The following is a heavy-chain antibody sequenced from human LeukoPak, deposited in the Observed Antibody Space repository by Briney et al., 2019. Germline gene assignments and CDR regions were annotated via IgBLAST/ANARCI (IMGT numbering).Heavy chain of an antibody. J-gene: IGHJ3*02. CDR2: IYSGGSI. CDR1: GFTVSSKY. CDR3: ARGLDACDI. V-gene: IGHV3-53*01. Sequence: HPGGSLRLSCAASGFTVSSKYMTWVRQAPGKGLEWVSVIYSGGSIYYADSVKGRFTISRDNSKNTLYLQMNSLRAEDTAMYYCARGLDACDIWGQGTMVTVSS.